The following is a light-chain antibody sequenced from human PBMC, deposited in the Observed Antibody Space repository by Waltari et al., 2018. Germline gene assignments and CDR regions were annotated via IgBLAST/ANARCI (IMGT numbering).Light chain of an antibody. Sequence: QSSQHRNGDTDLEWYMQRPALSPHFLFYLVSYQACRVPDRFSGSGSVTDFTWRISRVEVEDVGVYYCMQSLQNSGTFGQGTRLEMK. CDR2: LVS. CDR1: QSSQHRNGDTD. CDR3: MQSLQNSGT. V-gene: IGKV2-28*01. J-gene: IGKJ5*01.